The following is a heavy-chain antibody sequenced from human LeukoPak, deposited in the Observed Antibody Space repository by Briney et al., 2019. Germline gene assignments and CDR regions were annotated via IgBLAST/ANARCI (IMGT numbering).Heavy chain of an antibody. Sequence: SETLSLTCAVCGGSFSGYYWSWIRQPPGKGLEWIGEINHSGSTNYNPSLKSRVTISVDTSKNQFSLKLSSVTAADTAVYYCARGQLSPFTYYYDSSGPYFDYWGQGTLVTVSS. D-gene: IGHD3-22*01. CDR1: GGSFSGYY. CDR3: ARGQLSPFTYYYDSSGPYFDY. CDR2: INHSGST. J-gene: IGHJ4*02. V-gene: IGHV4-34*01.